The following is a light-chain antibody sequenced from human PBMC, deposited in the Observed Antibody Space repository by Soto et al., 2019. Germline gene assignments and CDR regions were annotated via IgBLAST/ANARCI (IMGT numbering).Light chain of an antibody. CDR3: AAWDGSLNGRV. V-gene: IGLV1-44*01. J-gene: IGLJ1*01. CDR1: SSNIGSNT. Sequence: QSVLTQPPSASGTPGQWVTISCSGSSSNIGSNTVNWYQHLPGTAPKLLIYSNNQRPSGVPDRFSGSKSGTSASLAISGLQSEYEADYYCAAWDGSLNGRVFGTGTKVTVL. CDR2: SNN.